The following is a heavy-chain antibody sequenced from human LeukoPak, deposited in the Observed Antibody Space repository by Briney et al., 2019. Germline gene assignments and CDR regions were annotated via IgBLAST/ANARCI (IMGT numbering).Heavy chain of an antibody. CDR2: IYYSGST. CDR1: GGSISSSSYY. Sequence: SETLSLTCTVSGGSISSSSYYWGWIRQPPGKGLEWIGSIYYSGSTYYNPSLKSRVTISVDTSKNQFSLKLSSVTAADTAVYYCARGGRPRYDAFDIWGQGTMVTVSS. V-gene: IGHV4-39*07. CDR3: ARGGRPRYDAFDI. J-gene: IGHJ3*02.